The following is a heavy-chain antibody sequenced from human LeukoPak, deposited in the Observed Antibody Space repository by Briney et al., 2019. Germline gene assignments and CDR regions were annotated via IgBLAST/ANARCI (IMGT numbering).Heavy chain of an antibody. Sequence: PGGSLRLSCAASGFTFSSYSMNWVRQAPGKGLEWVSSISSSSSYIYYADSVKDRFTISRDNAKNSLYLQMNSLRAEDTAVYYCARATRVVVVAATATLYSFYYYGMDVWGQGTTVTVSS. CDR3: ARATRVVVVAATATLYSFYYYGMDV. D-gene: IGHD2-15*01. V-gene: IGHV3-21*01. J-gene: IGHJ6*02. CDR1: GFTFSSYS. CDR2: ISSSSSYI.